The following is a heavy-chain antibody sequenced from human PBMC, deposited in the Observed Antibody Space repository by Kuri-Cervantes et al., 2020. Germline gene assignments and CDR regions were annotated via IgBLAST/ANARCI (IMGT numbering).Heavy chain of an antibody. CDR2: IKQDGSEK. D-gene: IGHD1-1*01. CDR1: GFTFSSYW. V-gene: IGHV3-7*01. J-gene: IGHJ4*02. Sequence: LSLTCAASGFTFSSYWMTWVRQAPGKGLEWVANIKQDGSEKYYVDSVRGRFTISRDNAKNSLYLQMTSLRAEDTAVYYCARGHNVFDYWGQGTLVTVSS. CDR3: ARGHNVFDY.